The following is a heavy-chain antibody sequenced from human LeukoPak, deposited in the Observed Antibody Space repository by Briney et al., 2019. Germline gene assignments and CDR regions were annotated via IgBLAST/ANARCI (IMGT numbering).Heavy chain of an antibody. CDR3: ARSGRGEDY. V-gene: IGHV4-59*01. CDR1: GGSISSYY. J-gene: IGHJ4*02. Sequence: SETLSLTCTVSGGSISSYYWSWIRQPPGKGLEWIGYIYYSGSTNYNPSLKSRVTISVDTPKNQFSLKLSSVTAADTAVYYCARSGRGEDYWGQGTLVTVSS. D-gene: IGHD3-16*01. CDR2: IYYSGST.